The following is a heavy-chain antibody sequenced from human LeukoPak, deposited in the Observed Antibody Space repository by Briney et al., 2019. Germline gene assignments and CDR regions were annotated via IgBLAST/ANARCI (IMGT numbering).Heavy chain of an antibody. CDR1: GGSISSSSYY. Sequence: SETLSLTSTVSGGSISSSSYYWGWIRQPPGKGLEWIGSIYYSGSTYYNPSLKSRVTISVDTSKNQFSLKLSSVTAADTAVYYCAGLVPAATWRDFDYWGQGTLVTVSS. CDR3: AGLVPAATWRDFDY. CDR2: IYYSGST. D-gene: IGHD2-2*01. J-gene: IGHJ4*02. V-gene: IGHV4-39*01.